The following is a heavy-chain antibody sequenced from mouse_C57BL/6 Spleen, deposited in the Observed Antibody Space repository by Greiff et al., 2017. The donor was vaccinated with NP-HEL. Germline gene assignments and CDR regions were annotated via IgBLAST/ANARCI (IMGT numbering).Heavy chain of an antibody. V-gene: IGHV1-64*01. Sequence: QVHVKQPGAELVKPGASVKLSCKASGYTFTSYWMHWVKQRPGQGLEWIGMIHPNSGSTNYNEKFKSKATLTVDKSSSTAYMQLSSLTSEDSAVYYCARSTMITTGGDYYAMDYWGQGTSVTVSS. CDR2: IHPNSGST. CDR1: GYTFTSYW. J-gene: IGHJ4*01. CDR3: ARSTMITTGGDYYAMDY. D-gene: IGHD2-4*01.